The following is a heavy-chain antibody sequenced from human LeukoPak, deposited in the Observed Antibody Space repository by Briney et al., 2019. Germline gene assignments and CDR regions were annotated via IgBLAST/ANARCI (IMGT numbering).Heavy chain of an antibody. CDR2: IYQSETA. J-gene: IGHJ6*04. V-gene: IGHV4-38-2*02. CDR1: GYSISSGYF. Sequence: SETLSLTCTVSGYSISSGYFWGWMRQPPGKGLEWIGSIYQSETAHYNPSLKSRVTISVDTSKNQFSLMLRSVMAADTAVYYCARLGSGRPLDVWGKGTTVTISS. D-gene: IGHD6-19*01. CDR3: ARLGSGRPLDV.